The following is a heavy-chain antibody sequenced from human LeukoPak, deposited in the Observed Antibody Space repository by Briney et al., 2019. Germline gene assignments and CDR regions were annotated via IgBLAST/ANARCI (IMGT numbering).Heavy chain of an antibody. Sequence: ASVTVSCKVSGYTLTELSMHWVRQAPGEGLEWMGGFDPEDGETIYAQKFQGRVTMTEDTSTDTAYMELSSLRSEDTAVYYCATVAAAGPDYWGQGTLVTVSS. V-gene: IGHV1-24*01. CDR2: FDPEDGET. CDR3: ATVAAAGPDY. J-gene: IGHJ4*02. D-gene: IGHD6-13*01. CDR1: GYTLTELS.